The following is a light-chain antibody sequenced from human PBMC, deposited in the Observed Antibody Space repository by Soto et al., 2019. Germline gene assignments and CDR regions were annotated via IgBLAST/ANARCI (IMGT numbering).Light chain of an antibody. CDR1: GSNIGSNT. Sequence: QSVLTQPPSASGTPGQRVTISCSGSGSNIGSNTVNWYQQLPGTAPKLLIYNNSQRPSGVPDRFSGSKSGTSASLAISGLQSEDEADYYCAAWDDSLNGYVFGTGTKVTVL. J-gene: IGLJ1*01. CDR2: NNS. CDR3: AAWDDSLNGYV. V-gene: IGLV1-44*01.